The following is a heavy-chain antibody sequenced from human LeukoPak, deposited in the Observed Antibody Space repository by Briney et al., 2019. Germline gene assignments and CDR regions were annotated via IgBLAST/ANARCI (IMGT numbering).Heavy chain of an antibody. D-gene: IGHD3-22*01. V-gene: IGHV3-21*01. Sequence: GGSLRLSCAASGFIFRSYSMNWVRQAPGKGLEWVSSISSSSSYIYYADSVKGRFTISRDNAKNSLYLQMNSLRAEDTAVYYCARTYYYDSSGYYRGGAFDIWGQGTMVTVSS. CDR3: ARTYYYDSSGYYRGGAFDI. CDR1: GFIFRSYS. CDR2: ISSSSSYI. J-gene: IGHJ3*02.